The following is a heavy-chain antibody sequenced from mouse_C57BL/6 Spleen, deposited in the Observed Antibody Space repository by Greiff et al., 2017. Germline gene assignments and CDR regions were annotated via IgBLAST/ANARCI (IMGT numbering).Heavy chain of an antibody. CDR2: FDPEDGDT. J-gene: IGHJ4*01. Sequence: VQLQQSGAELVRPGASVKLSCTASGFNIKDYYMHWVKQRPEQGLEWIGRFDPEDGDTEYAPKFQGKATMTADTSSNTAYLQLSSLTSEDTAVYYCTLTTGTRYAMDYWGQGTSVTVSS. CDR3: TLTTGTRYAMDY. D-gene: IGHD1-2*01. V-gene: IGHV14-1*01. CDR1: GFNIKDYY.